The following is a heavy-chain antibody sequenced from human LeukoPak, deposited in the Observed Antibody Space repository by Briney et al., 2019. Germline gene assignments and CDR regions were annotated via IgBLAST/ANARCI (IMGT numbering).Heavy chain of an antibody. J-gene: IGHJ6*03. CDR2: INPNSGGT. D-gene: IGHD1-26*01. CDR1: GYTFTGYY. Sequence: ASVKVSCKASGYTFTGYYMHWVRQAPGQGLERMGWINPNSGGTNYAQKFQGRVTMTRDTSISTAYMELSRLRSDDTAVYYCARGPGGSGYYYMDVWGKGTTVTVSS. CDR3: ARGPGGSGYYYMDV. V-gene: IGHV1-2*02.